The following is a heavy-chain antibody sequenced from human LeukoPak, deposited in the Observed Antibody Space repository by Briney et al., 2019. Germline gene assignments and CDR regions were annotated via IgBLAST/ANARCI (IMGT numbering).Heavy chain of an antibody. Sequence: GESPKISCKGSGYSFTSYWIGWVRQMPGKGLEWMGIIYPGDSDTRYSPSFQGQVSISADKSISTAYLQWSSLKASDTAMYYCARVKSITIFGVGNFDYWGQGTLVTVSS. D-gene: IGHD3-3*01. CDR2: IYPGDSDT. V-gene: IGHV5-51*01. CDR1: GYSFTSYW. CDR3: ARVKSITIFGVGNFDY. J-gene: IGHJ4*02.